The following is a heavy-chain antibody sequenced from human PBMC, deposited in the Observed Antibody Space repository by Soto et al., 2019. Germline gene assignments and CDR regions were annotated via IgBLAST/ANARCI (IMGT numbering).Heavy chain of an antibody. D-gene: IGHD3-22*01. CDR3: ARDRADYYDSSGYYFLLDY. CDR2: IIPIFGTA. CDR1: GGTFSSYA. J-gene: IGHJ4*02. V-gene: IGHV1-69*13. Sequence: ASVKVSCKASGGTFSSYAISWVRQAPGQGLEWMGGIIPIFGTANYAQKFQGRVTITADESTSTAYMELSSLRSEDTAVYYCARDRADYYDSSGYYFLLDYWGQGTLVTVSS.